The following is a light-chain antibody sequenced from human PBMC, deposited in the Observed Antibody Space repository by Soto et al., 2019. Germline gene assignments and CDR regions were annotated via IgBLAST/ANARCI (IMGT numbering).Light chain of an antibody. J-gene: IGKJ5*01. V-gene: IGKV1-5*03. CDR2: KAS. CDR3: QQFNSYPIT. Sequence: DIQMTQSPSSVSSSVGDRVTITCRASQGISSWLAWYQQKPGKAPKLLIYKASTLKSGLPSRFSGSGSGTEFTLTISRLPPDDFATYYCQQFNSYPITFGQGTRLEIK. CDR1: QGISSW.